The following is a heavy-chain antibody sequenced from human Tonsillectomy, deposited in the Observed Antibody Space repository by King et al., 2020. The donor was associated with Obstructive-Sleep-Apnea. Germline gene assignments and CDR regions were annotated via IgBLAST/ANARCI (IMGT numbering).Heavy chain of an antibody. CDR2: TRNKTHSYTT. J-gene: IGHJ4*02. CDR3: AREAYCSGGTCYSGLDS. CDR1: GFTFSDHY. Sequence: VQLVESGGRFVQAGGSLRLSCAASGFTFSDHYMDWVRQAPGKGLEWVCRTRNKTHSYTTEYAASVKGRFTISRDDSKNSLYQQMNSLDTEDTATYYCAREAYCSGGTCYSGLDSWGQGTRVTVSS. V-gene: IGHV3-72*01. D-gene: IGHD2-15*01.